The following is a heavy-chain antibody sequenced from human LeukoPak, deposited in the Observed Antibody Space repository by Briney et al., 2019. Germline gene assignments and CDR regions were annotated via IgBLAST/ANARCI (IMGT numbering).Heavy chain of an antibody. J-gene: IGHJ4*02. CDR2: ISGSGDST. Sequence: PGGSLRLSCAASGFTFNTYAMSWVRQAPGKGLGWVSAISGSGDSTYYADSVKGRFTISRDNSKNTLYLQMNSLRAEDTAVYYCAKRYFGNYYFDSWGQGTLVTVSS. V-gene: IGHV3-23*01. CDR1: GFTFNTYA. CDR3: AKRYFGNYYFDS. D-gene: IGHD3-9*01.